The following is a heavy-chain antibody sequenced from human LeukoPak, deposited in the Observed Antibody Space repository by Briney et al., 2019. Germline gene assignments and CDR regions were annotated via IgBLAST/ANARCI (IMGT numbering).Heavy chain of an antibody. CDR1: GGSISSYY. D-gene: IGHD3-9*01. J-gene: IGHJ4*02. V-gene: IGHV4-4*07. Sequence: SETLSLTCTVSGGSISSYYWSWIRQPAGKGLEWIGRIYTSGSANYNPSLKSRVTMSVDTSKNQFSLKLSSVTAADTAVYYCARDQPYYDILTGYHPFDYWGQGTLVTVSS. CDR3: ARDQPYYDILTGYHPFDY. CDR2: IYTSGSA.